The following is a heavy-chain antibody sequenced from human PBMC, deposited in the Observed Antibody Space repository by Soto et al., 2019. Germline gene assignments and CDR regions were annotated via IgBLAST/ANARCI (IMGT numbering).Heavy chain of an antibody. D-gene: IGHD3-16*01. Sequence: HGESLKISCKGSGYSFTSYWIGWVRQMPGKGLEWMGIIYPGDSDTRYSPSFQGQVTISADKSISTAYLQWSSLKASDTAMYYCARFWGDLNLRIYYYYGMDVWGQGTTVTVSS. CDR3: ARFWGDLNLRIYYYYGMDV. CDR2: IYPGDSDT. J-gene: IGHJ6*02. V-gene: IGHV5-51*01. CDR1: GYSFTSYW.